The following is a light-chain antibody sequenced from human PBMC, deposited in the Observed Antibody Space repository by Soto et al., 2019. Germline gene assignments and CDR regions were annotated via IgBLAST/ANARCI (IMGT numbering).Light chain of an antibody. J-gene: IGLJ1*01. CDR1: SSDVGGYNY. V-gene: IGLV2-14*03. Sequence: QSVLTQPASVSGSPGQSIAISCTGTSSDVGGYNYVSWYQQHPGKAPKLMIYDVSNRPSGVSNRFSGSKSGNTASLTISGLQAEXEADYYCCSYTTSSTYVFGTGTKVTVL. CDR3: CSYTTSSTYV. CDR2: DVS.